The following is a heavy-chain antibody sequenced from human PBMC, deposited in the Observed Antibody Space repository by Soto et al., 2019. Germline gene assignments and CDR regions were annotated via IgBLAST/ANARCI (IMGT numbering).Heavy chain of an antibody. V-gene: IGHV4-59*01. Sequence: SETLSLTCTVSGGSISSYYWSWIRQPPGKGLEWIGYIYYSGSTNYNPSLKSRVTISVDTSKNQFSLKLSSVTAADTAVYYCARDVRVRGHDYMDVWGKGPTVTVSS. CDR2: IYYSGST. J-gene: IGHJ6*03. CDR3: ARDVRVRGHDYMDV. CDR1: GGSISSYY. D-gene: IGHD5-12*01.